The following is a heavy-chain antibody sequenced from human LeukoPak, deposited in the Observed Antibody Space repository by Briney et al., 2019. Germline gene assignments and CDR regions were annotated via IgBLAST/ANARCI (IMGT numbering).Heavy chain of an antibody. D-gene: IGHD3-22*01. J-gene: IGHJ4*02. Sequence: GGSLRLSCAASGFTFSNYNMNWVRQAPGKGLEWVSSISSSSTYMYYADSVKGRFTISRDNAKNSLYLQMNSLRAEDTAVYYCARTYHDSSGYYGSYFNDYWGQGTLVTVSS. CDR1: GFTFSNYN. V-gene: IGHV3-21*01. CDR2: ISSSSTYM. CDR3: ARTYHDSSGYYGSYFNDY.